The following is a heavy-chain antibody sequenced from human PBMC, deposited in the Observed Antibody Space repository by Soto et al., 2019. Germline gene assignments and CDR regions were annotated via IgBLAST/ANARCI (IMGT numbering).Heavy chain of an antibody. J-gene: IGHJ3*02. CDR2: ISYDGSNK. CDR3: AKDRNWNDVGAFDI. CDR1: GFTFSSYG. V-gene: IGHV3-30*18. Sequence: GESLKISCAASGFTFSSYGMHWVRQAPGKGLEWVAVISYDGSNKYYADSVKGRFTISRDNSKNTLYLQMNSLRAEDTAVYYCAKDRNWNDVGAFDIWGQGTMVTVSS. D-gene: IGHD1-1*01.